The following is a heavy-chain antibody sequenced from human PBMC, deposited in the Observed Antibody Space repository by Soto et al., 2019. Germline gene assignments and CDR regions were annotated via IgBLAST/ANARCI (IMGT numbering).Heavy chain of an antibody. V-gene: IGHV3-66*01. CDR3: ARDRTISDYRSSGALGL. D-gene: IGHD6-6*01. J-gene: IGHJ4*02. CDR2: IYSGSST. Sequence: GGSLRLSCAASGFTVSSHYMSWVRQAPGKGLEWVSVIYSGSSTYYAKSVTGRFIISRDNSKSTVYLQMNSLRAEDTAVYYCARDRTISDYRSSGALGLWGQGTLVTVSS. CDR1: GFTVSSHY.